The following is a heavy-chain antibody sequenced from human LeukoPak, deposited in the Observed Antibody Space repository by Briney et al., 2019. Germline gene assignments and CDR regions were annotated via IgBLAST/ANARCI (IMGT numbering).Heavy chain of an antibody. Sequence: PGGPLRLSCAASGFPFSSYWMHWVRGAPGKGLVWVSRINSDGSSTSYADSVKGRFTISRDNANNTLYLQMNSLRAEDTAVYYCARDPGTAYFDYWGEGTLVTVSS. CDR2: INSDGSST. J-gene: IGHJ4*02. D-gene: IGHD5-18*01. V-gene: IGHV3-74*01. CDR1: GFPFSSYW. CDR3: ARDPGTAYFDY.